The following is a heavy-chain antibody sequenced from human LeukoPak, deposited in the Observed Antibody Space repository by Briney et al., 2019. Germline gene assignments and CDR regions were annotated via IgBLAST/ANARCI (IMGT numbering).Heavy chain of an antibody. CDR2: MWYDGSYK. Sequence: GGSLRLSCAASGFTFSSYGMHWVRQAPGKGLEWVAVMWYDGSYKYYADSVKGRFTISRDNSKNTLYLQMNSLRAEDTAVYYCARGHHYYDSSAYYYWGQGTLVTVSS. CDR3: ARGHHYYDSSAYYY. CDR1: GFTFSSYG. J-gene: IGHJ4*02. D-gene: IGHD3-22*01. V-gene: IGHV3-33*08.